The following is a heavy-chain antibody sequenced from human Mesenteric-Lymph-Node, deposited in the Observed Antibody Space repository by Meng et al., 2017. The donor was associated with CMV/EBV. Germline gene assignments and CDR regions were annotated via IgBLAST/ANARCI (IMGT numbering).Heavy chain of an antibody. CDR2: IYNSGST. J-gene: IGHJ4*02. Sequence: ISSGGYYWTWIRQHPGKGLEWIGYIYNSGSTYYNPSLKSRVTIALDTSKNQFSLKLTSVTAADTAVYYCARGRYCSTSRCYTSGFDYWGQGTLVTVSS. CDR3: ARGRYCSTSRCYTSGFDY. CDR1: ISSGGYY. D-gene: IGHD2-2*02. V-gene: IGHV4-31*02.